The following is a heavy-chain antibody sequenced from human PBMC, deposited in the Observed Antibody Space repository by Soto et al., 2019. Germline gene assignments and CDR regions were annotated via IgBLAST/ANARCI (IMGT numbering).Heavy chain of an antibody. J-gene: IGHJ4*02. CDR3: AGGNLWRGWPWYCGC. V-gene: IGHV1-3*01. D-gene: IGHD3-3*01. CDR1: GYTFIRSA. Sequence: ASVKVSCKASGYTFIRSAMHWVRQAPGQRLEWMGWINDANGNTKYSQKFQGRVTITRDTSATTAYMELSSLTSEDTAVYYCAGGNLWRGWPWYCGCWGQGPLVAFGS. CDR2: INDANGNT.